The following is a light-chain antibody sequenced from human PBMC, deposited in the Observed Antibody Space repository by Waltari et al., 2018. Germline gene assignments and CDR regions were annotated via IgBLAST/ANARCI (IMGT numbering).Light chain of an antibody. V-gene: IGKV1-33*01. J-gene: IGKJ2*01. CDR1: HAISHY. CDR3: QQHDNPPFT. Sequence: DIQMTQSPSSLSASVGDTVTIPCQANHAISHYLNWYQQKPGKAPNLLISEASHLEAGVPSRFSGSGYGTDFTFTISSLQPEDFATYYCQQHDNPPFTFGQGTKLEIK. CDR2: EAS.